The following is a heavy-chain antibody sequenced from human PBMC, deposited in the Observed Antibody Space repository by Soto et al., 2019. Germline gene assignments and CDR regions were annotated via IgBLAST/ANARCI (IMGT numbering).Heavy chain of an antibody. Sequence: GGSLRLSCSDSGFTFSSYAMHWVRQAPGKGLEYVSGIRGNGDPPFYADSVKGRFTISRDNSKNTLYLQMSSLGADDTAVYYCVKSRGGNNLDFFDWGQGALVTVS. J-gene: IGHJ4*02. CDR1: GFTFSSYA. V-gene: IGHV3-64D*06. D-gene: IGHD5-12*01. CDR3: VKSRGGNNLDFFD. CDR2: IRGNGDPP.